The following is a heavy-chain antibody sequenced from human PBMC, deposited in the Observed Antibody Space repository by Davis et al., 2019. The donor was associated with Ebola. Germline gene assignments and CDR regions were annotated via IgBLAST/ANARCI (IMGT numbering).Heavy chain of an antibody. CDR3: TRLGADTRRGIAAYYYYYYMDV. V-gene: IGHV3-49*03. Sequence: GESLKISCTASGFTFGDYAMSWFRQAPGKGLEWVGFIRSKAYGGTTEYAASVKGRFTISRDDSKSIDYLQMKSLKTEDTAVYYCTRLGADTRRGIAAYYYYYYMDVWGKGTTVTVSS. CDR1: GFTFGDYA. J-gene: IGHJ6*03. D-gene: IGHD6-25*01. CDR2: IRSKAYGGTT.